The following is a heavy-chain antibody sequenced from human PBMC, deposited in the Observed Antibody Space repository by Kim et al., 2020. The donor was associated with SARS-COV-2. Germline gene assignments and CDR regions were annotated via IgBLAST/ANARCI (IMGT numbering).Heavy chain of an antibody. V-gene: IGHV4-4*02. CDR2: GRT. J-gene: IGHJ6*02. CDR3: ARDRAMDV. Sequence: GRTHSPPSLKSRVHISGDKSKHQFSLTLSSVTAADTAVYYCARDRAMDVWGQGTTVTVSS.